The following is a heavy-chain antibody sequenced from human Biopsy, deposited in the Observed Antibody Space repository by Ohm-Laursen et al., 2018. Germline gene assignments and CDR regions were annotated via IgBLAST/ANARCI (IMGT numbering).Heavy chain of an antibody. CDR2: SIPLFNTA. CDR1: GGTFTNHA. Sequence: SSVKVSCKSSGGTFTNHAVGWVRQAPGQGLEWVGSSIPLFNTANYADKFQGRVTLTADKSTTTAYMELSSLRSEDTAIYYCARFPLGAYDDSGSYRAVEHWYFDLWGRGTLVTISS. J-gene: IGHJ2*01. V-gene: IGHV1-69*06. D-gene: IGHD3-22*01. CDR3: ARFPLGAYDDSGSYRAVEHWYFDL.